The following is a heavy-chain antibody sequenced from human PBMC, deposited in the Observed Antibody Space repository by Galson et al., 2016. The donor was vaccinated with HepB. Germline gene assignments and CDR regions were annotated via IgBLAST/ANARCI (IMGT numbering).Heavy chain of an antibody. J-gene: IGHJ4*02. V-gene: IGHV1-18*04. D-gene: IGHD1-1*01. CDR3: ARSTKDY. Sequence: SCKASGYTFSSYGISWVRQAPGQGLEWMGWINTYSGNTNYAQKFQGRVTMTTDTSTSTAYMELRSLRSDDTAIYYCARSTKDYWGQGSLVTVSS. CDR2: INTYSGNT. CDR1: GYTFSSYG.